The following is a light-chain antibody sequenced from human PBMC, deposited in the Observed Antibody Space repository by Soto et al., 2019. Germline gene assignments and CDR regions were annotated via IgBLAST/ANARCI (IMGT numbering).Light chain of an antibody. J-gene: IGKJ5*01. CDR2: AAS. CDR1: QSISRG. Sequence: DIQMTQSPSTLSSSVGDRVTITCRASQSISRGLAWYQQKPGKAPKLLIYAASTLQSGVPSRFSGSGSGTEFTLTISSLQPEDFATYYCQQLNSYPITFGQGTRLEIK. CDR3: QQLNSYPIT. V-gene: IGKV1-5*01.